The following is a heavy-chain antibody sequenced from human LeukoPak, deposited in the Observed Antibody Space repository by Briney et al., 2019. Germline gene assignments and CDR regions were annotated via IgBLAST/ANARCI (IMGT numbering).Heavy chain of an antibody. D-gene: IGHD6-13*01. Sequence: GGSLRLSCAASGFTFSSYAMSWVRQAPGKGLEWVSAISGSGGSTYYADSVKGRFTISRDNSKNTLYLQMNSLRAEDTAVYYCAKDLVRLPGYSSSWPDWGQGSLVTVSS. CDR2: ISGSGGST. CDR3: AKDLVRLPGYSSSWPD. CDR1: GFTFSSYA. V-gene: IGHV3-23*01. J-gene: IGHJ4*02.